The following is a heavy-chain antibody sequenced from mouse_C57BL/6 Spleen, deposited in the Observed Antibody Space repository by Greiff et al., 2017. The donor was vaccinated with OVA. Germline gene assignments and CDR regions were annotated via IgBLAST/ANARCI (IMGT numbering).Heavy chain of an antibody. CDR3: ARWEGTGAYYFDY. CDR2: IYPRDGST. J-gene: IGHJ2*01. V-gene: IGHV1-85*01. CDR1: GYTFTSYD. D-gene: IGHD4-1*01. Sequence: QVQLQQSGPELVQPGASVKLSCKASGYTFTSYDINWVKHRPGQGLEWIGWIYPRDGSTKYNEKFKGKATLTVDTSSSTAYMELHSLTSEDSAVDFGARWEGTGAYYFDYWGKGTTLTVSS.